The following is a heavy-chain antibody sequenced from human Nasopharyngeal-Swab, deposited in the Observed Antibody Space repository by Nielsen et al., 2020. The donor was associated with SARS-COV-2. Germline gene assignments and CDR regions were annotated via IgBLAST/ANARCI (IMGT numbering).Heavy chain of an antibody. D-gene: IGHD3-22*01. Sequence: SETLSLTCTVSGGSISSSSYYWGWIRQPPGKGLEWIGSIYYSGSTYYNPSLKSRVTISVDTSKNQFSLKLYSATAAETAVYYCAREGRYYDRSAYNHYYFDSWGQGTLVTVSS. CDR2: IYYSGST. J-gene: IGHJ4*02. CDR3: AREGRYYDRSAYNHYYFDS. V-gene: IGHV4-39*07. CDR1: GGSISSSSYY.